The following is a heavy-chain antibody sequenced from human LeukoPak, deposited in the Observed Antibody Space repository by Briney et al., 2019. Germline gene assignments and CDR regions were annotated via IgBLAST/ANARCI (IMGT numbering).Heavy chain of an antibody. V-gene: IGHV1-2*02. CDR2: INPNSGGT. D-gene: IGHD2-2*01. CDR3: ARDIVVVPAAKIYFWFDP. Sequence: ASVKVSCKASGYIFTGYYMHWVRQAPGQGLEWMGWINPNSGGTNYAQKLQGRVTMTTDTSTSTAYMELRSLRSDDTAVYYCARDIVVVPAAKIYFWFDPWGQGTLVTVSS. CDR1: GYIFTGYY. J-gene: IGHJ5*02.